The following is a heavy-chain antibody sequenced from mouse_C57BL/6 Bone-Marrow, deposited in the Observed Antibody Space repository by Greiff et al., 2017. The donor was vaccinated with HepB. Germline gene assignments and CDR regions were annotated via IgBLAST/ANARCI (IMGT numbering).Heavy chain of an antibody. CDR3: ARHTGYDFDY. J-gene: IGHJ2*01. V-gene: IGHV5-6*02. CDR2: ISSCGSYT. D-gene: IGHD2-2*01. Sequence: DVMLVESGGDLVKPGGSLKLSCAASGFTFSSYGMSWVRQTPDKRLEWVATISSCGSYTYYPDSVKGRFTISRDNAKNTLYLQMGSLKSEDTAMYYCARHTGYDFDYWGQGTTLTVSS. CDR1: GFTFSSYG.